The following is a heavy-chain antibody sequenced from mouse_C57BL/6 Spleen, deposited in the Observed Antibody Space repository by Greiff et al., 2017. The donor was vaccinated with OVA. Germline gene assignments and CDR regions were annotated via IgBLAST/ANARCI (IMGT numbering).Heavy chain of an antibody. CDR2: IDPSDRYT. D-gene: IGHD6-1*01. V-gene: IGHV1-50*01. CDR3: ARFPLSRAMDY. Sequence: VQLQQSGAELVKPGASVKLSCKASGYTFTSYWMQWVKQRPGQGLEWIGEIDPSDRYTNYNQKFKGKATLTVDTSSSTAYMQLSSLTSEDSAVYYCARFPLSRAMDYWGQGTSVTVSS. J-gene: IGHJ4*01. CDR1: GYTFTSYW.